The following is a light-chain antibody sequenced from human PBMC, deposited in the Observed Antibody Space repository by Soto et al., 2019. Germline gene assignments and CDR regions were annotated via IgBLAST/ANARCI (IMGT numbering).Light chain of an antibody. J-gene: IGLJ1*01. CDR1: SSDVGGYNY. Sequence: QSALTQPASVSGSPGQSITISCTGTSSDVGGYNYVSWYQQHPGKAPKLMIYDVSNRPSGVSNRFSGSESGNTASLTISGLQDEDEADYYCSSYTSSSTQVFGTGTKLTVL. CDR3: SSYTSSSTQV. V-gene: IGLV2-14*01. CDR2: DVS.